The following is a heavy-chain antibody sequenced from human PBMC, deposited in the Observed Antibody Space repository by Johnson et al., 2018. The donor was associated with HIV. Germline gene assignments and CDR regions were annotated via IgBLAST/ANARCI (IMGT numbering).Heavy chain of an antibody. D-gene: IGHD2-2*01. CDR2: ISYGGTYK. CDR1: GFSFGSYG. CDR3: ARGIPAATRGYAFDI. Sequence: QMLLVESGGGVVQPGRSRRVSCAASGFSFGSYGMHWVRQAPGKGLEWVAIISYGGTYKYYTDSVRGRFTISRANSKNTLYVQMNSLSAEDTAVYYCARGIPAATRGYAFDIWGQGTMVTVSS. J-gene: IGHJ3*02. V-gene: IGHV3-30*03.